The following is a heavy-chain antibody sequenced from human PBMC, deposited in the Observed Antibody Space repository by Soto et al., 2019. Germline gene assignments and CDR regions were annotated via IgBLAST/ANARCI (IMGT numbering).Heavy chain of an antibody. Sequence: SETLSLTCTVSGGSISSSSYYWGWIRQPPGKGLEWIGSIYYSGSTYYNPSLKSRVTISVDTSKNQFSLKLSSVTAADTAVYYCARLTSQYRSYYYYMDVWGKGTTVTVSS. J-gene: IGHJ6*03. CDR2: IYYSGST. CDR3: ARLTSQYRSYYYYMDV. CDR1: GGSISSSSYY. V-gene: IGHV4-39*07. D-gene: IGHD2-2*01.